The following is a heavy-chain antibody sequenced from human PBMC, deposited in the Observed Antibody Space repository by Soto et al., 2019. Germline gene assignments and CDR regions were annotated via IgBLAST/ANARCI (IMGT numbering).Heavy chain of an antibody. V-gene: IGHV3-30*18. D-gene: IGHD4-17*01. Sequence: QVQLVESGGGVVQPGRSLRLSCAASGFTFSSYGMHWVRQAPGKGLEWVAVISYDGSNKYYADSVKGRFTISRDNSKNTLYLQMNSLRAEDTAVYYCAKWDYGGNHTVGCFDYWGQGTLVTVSS. CDR2: ISYDGSNK. CDR3: AKWDYGGNHTVGCFDY. J-gene: IGHJ4*02. CDR1: GFTFSSYG.